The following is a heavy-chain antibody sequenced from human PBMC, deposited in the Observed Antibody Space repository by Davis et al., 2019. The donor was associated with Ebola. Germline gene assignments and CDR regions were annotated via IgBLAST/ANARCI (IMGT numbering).Heavy chain of an antibody. CDR3: ASIAARRWDYYYYGMDV. D-gene: IGHD6-6*01. CDR1: RFTFSSYS. Sequence: GGSLRLSCAASRFTFSSYSMNWVRQAPGKGLEWVSYISSSSSTIYYADSVKGRFTISRDNAKNSLYLQMNSLRDEDTAVYYCASIAARRWDYYYYGMDVWGQGTTVTVSS. V-gene: IGHV3-48*02. J-gene: IGHJ6*02. CDR2: ISSSSSTI.